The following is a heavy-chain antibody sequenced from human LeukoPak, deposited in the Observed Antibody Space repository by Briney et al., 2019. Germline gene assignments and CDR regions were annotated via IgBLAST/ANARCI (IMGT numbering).Heavy chain of an antibody. V-gene: IGHV4-34*01. D-gene: IGHD6-19*01. J-gene: IGHJ4*02. CDR2: INHSGST. CDR1: GGSFSGYY. CDR3: ARTDTEKYSSGWTLDY. Sequence: PSETLSLTCAVYGGSFSGYYWSWIRQPPGKGLEWIGEINHSGSTNYNPSLKSRVTISVDTSKNQFSLKLSSVTAADTAVYYCARTDTEKYSSGWTLDYWGQGTLVTVSS.